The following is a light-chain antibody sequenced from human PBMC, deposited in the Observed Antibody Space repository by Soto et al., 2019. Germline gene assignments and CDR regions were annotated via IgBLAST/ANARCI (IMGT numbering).Light chain of an antibody. Sequence: DIQMTQSPSTLSASVGDRVTITCRASQSISSWLAWYQQKPGKAPKLLIYKASSFESGVPSRFSGSGSGTEFTLTISSLQPDDFATYYCQQYNSYPCTFGQGTKVEIK. CDR2: KAS. CDR1: QSISSW. V-gene: IGKV1-5*03. J-gene: IGKJ1*01. CDR3: QQYNSYPCT.